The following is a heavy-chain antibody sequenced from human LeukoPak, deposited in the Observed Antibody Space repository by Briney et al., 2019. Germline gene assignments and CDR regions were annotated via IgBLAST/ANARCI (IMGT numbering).Heavy chain of an antibody. CDR3: ARDWGNWDFDY. Sequence: TGGSLRLSCAASEFIVSINYMTWVRQAPGKGLEWVSSISSISNYIYYAGSVKGRFTISRDNAKNSLYLQMNSLRAEDTAVYYCARDWGNWDFDYWGQGTLVTVSS. V-gene: IGHV3-21*06. D-gene: IGHD1-1*01. CDR1: EFIVSINY. J-gene: IGHJ4*02. CDR2: ISSISNYI.